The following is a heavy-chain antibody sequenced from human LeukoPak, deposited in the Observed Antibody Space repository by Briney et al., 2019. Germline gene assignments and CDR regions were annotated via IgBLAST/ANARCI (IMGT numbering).Heavy chain of an antibody. CDR3: ARAPDVVVPAANWFDP. Sequence: ASVKVSCKASGYTFTSYGISWVRQAPGQGLEWMGWINPNSGGTNYAQKFQGRVTMTRDTSISTAYMELSRLRSDDTAVYYCARAPDVVVPAANWFDPWGQGTLVTVSS. D-gene: IGHD2-2*01. V-gene: IGHV1-2*02. CDR1: GYTFTSYG. CDR2: INPNSGGT. J-gene: IGHJ5*02.